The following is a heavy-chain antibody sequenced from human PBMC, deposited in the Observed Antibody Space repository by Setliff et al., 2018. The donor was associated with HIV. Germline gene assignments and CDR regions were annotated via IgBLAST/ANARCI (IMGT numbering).Heavy chain of an antibody. V-gene: IGHV3-30*04. D-gene: IGHD6-19*01. Sequence: PGGSLRLSCVGSGFTFSSYAMHWVRQAPGKGLEWVGLMSYDGSTKYYADSVKGRFIISRDNAKNSLYLQMNSLRAEDTALYYCARAPRAVAGLNYYYYYYMDVWGKGTTVTVSS. J-gene: IGHJ6*03. CDR3: ARAPRAVAGLNYYYYYYMDV. CDR1: GFTFSSYA. CDR2: MSYDGSTK.